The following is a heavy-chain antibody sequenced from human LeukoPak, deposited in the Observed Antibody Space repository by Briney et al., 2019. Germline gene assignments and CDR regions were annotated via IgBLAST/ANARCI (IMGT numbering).Heavy chain of an antibody. CDR2: IFYSGRT. V-gene: IGHV4-59*01. J-gene: IGHJ4*02. CDR1: GGSMSSYY. D-gene: IGHD3-3*01. CDR3: AREKSDYDFWSGLIFDY. Sequence: MPSETLSLTCTVSGGSMSSYYWSWIRQPPGKGLEWIGDIFYSGRTNYKPSLKSRVTISIDTSKNQFSLKLRTVTAADTAVYYCAREKSDYDFWSGLIFDYWGQGTLVTVSS.